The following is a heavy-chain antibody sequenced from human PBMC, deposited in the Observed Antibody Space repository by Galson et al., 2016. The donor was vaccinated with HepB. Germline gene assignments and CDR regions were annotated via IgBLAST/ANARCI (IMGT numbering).Heavy chain of an antibody. CDR3: TTLSIAARDFDY. CDR2: ISWNSGRI. J-gene: IGHJ4*02. CDR1: GFTFDAYD. V-gene: IGHV3-9*01. Sequence: SLRLSCAASGFTFDAYDMFWVRQAPGKGPEWVAGISWNSGRIAYADSVKGRFTISRDNAKNSLYLRMNSLRAEDTASYYCTTLSIAARDFDYCGQGTLVTVSS. D-gene: IGHD6-6*01.